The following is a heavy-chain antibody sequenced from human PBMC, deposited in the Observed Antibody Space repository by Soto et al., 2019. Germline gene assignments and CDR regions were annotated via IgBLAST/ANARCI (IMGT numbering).Heavy chain of an antibody. Sequence: QVQLQESGPGLVKPSETLSLTCTVSGGSVSSGSYYWSWIRQPPGKGLDGIGYIYYSGSTNYNSSLKSRVTISVDTSKNQFSLKLSSVTAADTAVYYCAGEGYGPYYFYYYAMDVWGQGTTVTVSS. J-gene: IGHJ6*02. D-gene: IGHD5-18*01. CDR1: GGSVSSGSYY. CDR2: IYYSGST. CDR3: AGEGYGPYYFYYYAMDV. V-gene: IGHV4-61*01.